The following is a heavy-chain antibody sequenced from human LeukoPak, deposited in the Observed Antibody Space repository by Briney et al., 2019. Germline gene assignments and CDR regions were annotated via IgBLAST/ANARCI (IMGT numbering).Heavy chain of an antibody. Sequence: SETLSLTCTVSGDSISSYYWTWIRQPPGKGLEWIGYIYYSASTNYNPSLKSRVTISADTSKNQFSLKLSSVTAADTAVYYCARGSWGGLNIWGQGTMATVSS. V-gene: IGHV4-59*08. J-gene: IGHJ3*02. D-gene: IGHD1-26*01. CDR2: IYYSAST. CDR1: GDSISSYY. CDR3: ARGSWGGLNI.